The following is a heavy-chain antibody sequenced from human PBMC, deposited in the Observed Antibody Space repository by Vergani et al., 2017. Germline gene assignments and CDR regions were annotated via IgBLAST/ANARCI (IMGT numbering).Heavy chain of an antibody. Sequence: EVQLLESGGGLVQPGGSLRLSCVASGFTFSTYAMSWVRQAPGKGLEWVSGISGSGGRTDYTDSVKGRFTISRDISKNRLYLQMNSLRAEDTAVYYCAKDNSGYVYWYFDYWGQGTLVTVSS. CDR3: AKDNSGYVYWYFDY. CDR1: GFTFSTYA. CDR2: ISGSGGRT. J-gene: IGHJ4*02. V-gene: IGHV3-23*01. D-gene: IGHD5-12*01.